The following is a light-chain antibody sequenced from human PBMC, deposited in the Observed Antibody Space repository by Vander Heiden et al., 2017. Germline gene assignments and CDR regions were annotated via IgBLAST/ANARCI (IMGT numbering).Light chain of an antibody. CDR2: DTN. CDR3: LLSYGGVVG. Sequence: QAVVTQEPSLTVSPGGTVTLTCGSSTGPVTSSHYPYWFQQKPGQTPTTLMYDTNNRHSWTPAWFSGSLLGGFDELTLSGAQADDEATYYCLLSYGGVVGFGGGTMLTVL. J-gene: IGLJ2*01. CDR1: TGPVTSSHY. V-gene: IGLV7-46*01.